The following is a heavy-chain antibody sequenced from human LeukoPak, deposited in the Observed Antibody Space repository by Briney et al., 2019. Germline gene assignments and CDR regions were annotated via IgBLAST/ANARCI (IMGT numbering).Heavy chain of an antibody. CDR3: AKYGYSCGGNYYGLDV. V-gene: IGHV3-23*01. CDR2: ISGSGGST. J-gene: IGHJ6*02. D-gene: IGHD5-18*01. CDR1: GFTFSSYA. Sequence: GGSLRLSCAASGFTFSSYAMSWVRQAPGKGLKWVSAISGSGGSTYYADSVKGRFTISRDNSKNTLYLQMNSLRAEDTAVYCCAKYGYSCGGNYYGLDVWGQGTTVTVSS.